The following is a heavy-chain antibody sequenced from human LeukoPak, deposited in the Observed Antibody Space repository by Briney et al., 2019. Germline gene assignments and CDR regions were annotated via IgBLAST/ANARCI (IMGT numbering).Heavy chain of an antibody. CDR2: INSDGSSS. Sequence: PGGSLRFSCAASGFIFSNYWMHWVRQVPGKGLVWVSRINSDGSSSSYADSVKGRFTISRDNAKNSLYLQMNSLRAEDTAVYYCAELGITMIGGVWGKGTTVTISS. D-gene: IGHD3-10*02. CDR3: AELGITMIGGV. J-gene: IGHJ6*04. CDR1: GFIFSNYW. V-gene: IGHV3-74*01.